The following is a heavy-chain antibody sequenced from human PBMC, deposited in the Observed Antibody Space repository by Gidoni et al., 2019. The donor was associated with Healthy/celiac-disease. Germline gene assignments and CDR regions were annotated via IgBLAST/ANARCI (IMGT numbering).Heavy chain of an antibody. CDR1: GGSISSYY. Sequence: QVPLQESGPGLVKPSATLSLTCTGSGGSISSYYWSWIRQPPGKGLEWIGYIYYSGSTNYNPSLKSRVTISVDTSKNQFSLKLSSVTAADTSVYYCVRHDTGMGGMDLWGRGTLVTVSS. D-gene: IGHD2-15*01. J-gene: IGHJ2*01. CDR2: IYYSGST. V-gene: IGHV4-59*08. CDR3: VRHDTGMGGMDL.